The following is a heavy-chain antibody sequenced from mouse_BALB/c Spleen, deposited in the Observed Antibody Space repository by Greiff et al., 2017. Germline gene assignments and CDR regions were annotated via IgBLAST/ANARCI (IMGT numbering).Heavy chain of an antibody. Sequence: VQLQQCGPELVKPGASVKISCTASGYSFTGYFMNWVMQSHGKSLEWIGRINPCNGDTFYNQKFKGKATLTVDKSSSTAHLKLRSLASEDSAVYYCAITMITTVGATAEYYAMDYWGQGTSVTVSA. J-gene: IGHJ4*01. CDR1: GYSFTGYF. V-gene: IGHV1-20*02. CDR3: AITMITTVGATAEYYAMDY. CDR2: INPCNGDT. D-gene: IGHD1-1*01.